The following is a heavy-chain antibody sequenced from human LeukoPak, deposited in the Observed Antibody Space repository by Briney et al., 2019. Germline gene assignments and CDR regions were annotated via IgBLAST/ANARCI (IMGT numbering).Heavy chain of an antibody. D-gene: IGHD2-21*01. CDR3: AKDETPHIVGN. CDR2: ISGSGGST. V-gene: IGHV3-23*01. CDR1: GFTFSSYA. J-gene: IGHJ4*02. Sequence: GGSLRFPCAASGFTFSSYAMSWVRQAPGKGLEWVSAISGSGGSTYYADSVKGRFTISRDNSKNTLYLQMNSLRAEDTAVYYCAKDETPHIVGNWGQGTLVTVSS.